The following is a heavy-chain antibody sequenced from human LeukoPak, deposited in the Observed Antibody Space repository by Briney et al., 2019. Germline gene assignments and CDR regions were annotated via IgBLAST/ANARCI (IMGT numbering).Heavy chain of an antibody. Sequence: GGSLRLSCAASGFTFSSYWMSWVRQAPGKGLEWVANIKQDGSEKYYVDSVKGRFTISRDNAKNSLCLQMNSLRAEDTAVYYCARDGDYGDYNWFDPWGQGTLVTVSS. J-gene: IGHJ5*02. V-gene: IGHV3-7*01. CDR2: IKQDGSEK. CDR1: GFTFSSYW. D-gene: IGHD4-17*01. CDR3: ARDGDYGDYNWFDP.